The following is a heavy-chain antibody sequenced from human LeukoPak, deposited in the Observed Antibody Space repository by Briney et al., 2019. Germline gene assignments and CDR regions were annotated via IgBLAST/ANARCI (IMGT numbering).Heavy chain of an antibody. CDR2: IYYSGST. J-gene: IGHJ3*02. CDR1: GGSISSYY. CDR3: ARIGGGYSYAYGFDAFDI. Sequence: SETLSLTCTVSGGSISSYYWSWIRQPPGKGLEWIGYIYYSGSTNYNPSLKSRVTISVDTSKNQFSLKLSSVTAADTAVYYCARIGGGYSYAYGFDAFDIWGQGTMVTVSS. V-gene: IGHV4-59*08. D-gene: IGHD5-18*01.